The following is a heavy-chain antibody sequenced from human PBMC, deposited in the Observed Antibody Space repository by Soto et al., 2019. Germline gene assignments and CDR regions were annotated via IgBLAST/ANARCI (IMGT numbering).Heavy chain of an antibody. Sequence: SGTLSLTCTASGGTIGSYYWSWIRQPPGKGLEWIGYIYYSGRTNYNPSLKSRVTISVDTSKNQFSLKLSSVTAADTAVYDCARGILIASRPDAFDIWGQGTMVTVSS. V-gene: IGHV4-59*01. CDR2: IYYSGRT. D-gene: IGHD6-6*01. CDR3: ARGILIASRPDAFDI. CDR1: GGTIGSYY. J-gene: IGHJ3*02.